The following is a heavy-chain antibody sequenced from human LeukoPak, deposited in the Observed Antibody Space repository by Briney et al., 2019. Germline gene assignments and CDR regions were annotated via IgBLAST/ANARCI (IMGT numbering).Heavy chain of an antibody. V-gene: IGHV1-8*01. J-gene: IGHJ4*02. D-gene: IGHD6-6*01. Sequence: ASVKVSCKASGYTFTSYDINWVRQATGQGLEWMGWMNPNSGNTGYAQKFQGRVTMTRNTSISTAYMELSSLRSEDTAVYYCARAHIAAGSYYFDYWGQGTLVTVSS. CDR3: ARAHIAAGSYYFDY. CDR1: GYTFTSYD. CDR2: MNPNSGNT.